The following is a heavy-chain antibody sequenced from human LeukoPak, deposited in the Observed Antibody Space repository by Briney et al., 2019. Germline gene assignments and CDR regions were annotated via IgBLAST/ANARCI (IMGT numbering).Heavy chain of an antibody. D-gene: IGHD3-9*01. J-gene: IGHJ4*02. V-gene: IGHV3-48*03. CDR3: ARDGSGGDGLHR. CDR1: GFTFSSYG. CDR2: ISSSGSTI. Sequence: PGGSLRLSCAASGFTFSSYGMNWVRQAPGKGLEWVSYISSSGSTIYYADSVKGRFTISRDNAKNSLYLQMNSLRAEDTAVYYCARDGSGGDGLHRWCQGTLVTVSS.